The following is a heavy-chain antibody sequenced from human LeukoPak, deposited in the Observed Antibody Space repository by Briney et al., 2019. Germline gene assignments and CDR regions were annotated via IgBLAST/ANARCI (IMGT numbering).Heavy chain of an antibody. D-gene: IGHD5-18*01. V-gene: IGHV3-53*01. CDR1: GRITSSNY. J-gene: IGHJ4*02. CDR3: AGDRGGDGYCFEH. Sequence: GGPLRPSCAVSGRITSSNYMWVGRQAPGRGVGWVSVISSGGGTCYADSVKGRCSISRDNSKNTIYLQMGRLRVEPTAVYYCAGDRGGDGYCFEHWGQGTLVTVSS. CDR2: ISSGGGT.